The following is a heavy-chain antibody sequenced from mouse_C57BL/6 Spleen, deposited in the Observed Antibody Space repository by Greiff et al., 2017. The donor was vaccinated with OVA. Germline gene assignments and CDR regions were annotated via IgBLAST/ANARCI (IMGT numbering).Heavy chain of an antibody. CDR1: GYTFTEYT. Sequence: VQLQESGAELVKPGASVKLSCKASGYTFTEYTIHWVKQRSGQGLEWIGWFYPGSGSIKYNEKFKDKATLTADKSSSTVYMELSKLTSEDSAVYFCARHDGYYGSSYPDYYAMDYWGQGTSVTVSS. CDR2: FYPGSGSI. CDR3: ARHDGYYGSSYPDYYAMDY. J-gene: IGHJ4*01. V-gene: IGHV1-62-2*01. D-gene: IGHD1-1*01.